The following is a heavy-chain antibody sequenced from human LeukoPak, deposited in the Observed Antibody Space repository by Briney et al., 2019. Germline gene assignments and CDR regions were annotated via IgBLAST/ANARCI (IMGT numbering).Heavy chain of an antibody. D-gene: IGHD6-13*01. CDR3: ARGPGQQLVYYFDS. CDR1: GFTFSPNG. J-gene: IGHJ4*02. Sequence: ASVKVSCKAPGFTFSPNGVSWVRQAPGQGLEWMGWIGSFKGHTNYAHKFQGRVTMTTDTSTSTVYMELMSLRSDDTAVYYCARGPGQQLVYYFDSWGQGTLVTVSS. V-gene: IGHV1-18*01. CDR2: IGSFKGHT.